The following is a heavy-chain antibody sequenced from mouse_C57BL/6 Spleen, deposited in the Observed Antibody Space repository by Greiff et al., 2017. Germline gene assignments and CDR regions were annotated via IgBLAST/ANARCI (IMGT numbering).Heavy chain of an antibody. J-gene: IGHJ2*01. CDR2: ISDGGSYT. D-gene: IGHD2-3*01. CDR1: GFTFSSYA. CDR3: ARDLDGYSYYFDY. V-gene: IGHV5-4*01. Sequence: EVMLVESGGGLVKPGGSLKLSCAASGFTFSSYAMSWVRQTPEKRLEWVATISDGGSYTYYPDNVKGRFTISRDNAKNNLYLQMSHLKSEDTAMYYCARDLDGYSYYFDYWGQGTTLTVSS.